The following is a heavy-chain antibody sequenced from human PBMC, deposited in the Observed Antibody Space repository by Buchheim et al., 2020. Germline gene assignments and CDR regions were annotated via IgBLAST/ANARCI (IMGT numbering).Heavy chain of an antibody. Sequence: QVQLVQSGAEVKKPGASVKVSCKASGYTFTGYYMHWVRQAPGQGLEWMGWINPNSGGTNYAQKFQGRVTMTRETSISPAYLELSRLRSDDTAVYFCARMRFWRGNHRMYNWFDPWGQGTL. V-gene: IGHV1-2*02. D-gene: IGHD3-3*01. CDR3: ARMRFWRGNHRMYNWFDP. J-gene: IGHJ5*02. CDR1: GYTFTGYY. CDR2: INPNSGGT.